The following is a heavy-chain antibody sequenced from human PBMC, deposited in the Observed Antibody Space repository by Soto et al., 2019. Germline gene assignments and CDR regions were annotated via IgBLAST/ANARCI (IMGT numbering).Heavy chain of an antibody. CDR2: IDTSDSYT. Sequence: GESLKISCKGSGYSFTSYCISWVLQMPGKGLEWMGRIDTSDSYTNYSPSFQGHVTISADKSISTAYLQWSSLKASDTAMYYCARRHSSSSAFDPWGQGTLVTVSS. J-gene: IGHJ5*02. D-gene: IGHD6-13*01. CDR3: ARRHSSSSAFDP. V-gene: IGHV5-10-1*01. CDR1: GYSFTSYC.